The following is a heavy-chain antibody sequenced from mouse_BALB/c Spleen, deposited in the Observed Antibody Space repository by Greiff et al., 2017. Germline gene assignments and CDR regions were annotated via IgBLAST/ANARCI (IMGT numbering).Heavy chain of an antibody. J-gene: IGHJ4*01. CDR1: GFTFSSFG. V-gene: IGHV5-17*02. CDR3: ARASVSYYYAMDY. Sequence: DVKLVESGGGLVQPGGSRKLSCAASGFTFSSFGMHWVRQAPEKGLEWVAYISSGSSTIYYADTVKGRFTISRDNPKNTLFLQITSLRSEDTSMYYCARASVSYYYAMDYWGQGTSVTVSS. CDR2: ISSGSSTI.